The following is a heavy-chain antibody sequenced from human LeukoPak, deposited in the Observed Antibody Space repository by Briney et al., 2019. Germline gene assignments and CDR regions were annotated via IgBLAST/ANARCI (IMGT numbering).Heavy chain of an antibody. CDR2: IIPIFGTA. J-gene: IGHJ2*01. Sequence: SVKVSCKASGGTFSSYAISWVRQAPGQGLEWMGGIIPIFGTANYAQKFQGRVTITADESTSTAYMELSSLRSEDTAVYYCARDAGYYDSSGYYPAYFDLWGRGTLVTVSS. CDR1: GGTFSSYA. V-gene: IGHV1-69*01. CDR3: ARDAGYYDSSGYYPAYFDL. D-gene: IGHD3-22*01.